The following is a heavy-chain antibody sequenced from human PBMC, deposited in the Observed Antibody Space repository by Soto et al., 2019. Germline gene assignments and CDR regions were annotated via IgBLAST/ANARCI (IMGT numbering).Heavy chain of an antibody. CDR2: IIPIFGTA. Sequence: ASVKVSCKASGGTFSSYAISWVRQAPGQGLEWMGGIIPIFGTANYAQKFQGRVTITANKSTSTAYMELSSLRSEDTAVYYCAARGKQWLATGTDYWGQGTLVTVSS. CDR1: GGTFSSYA. V-gene: IGHV1-69*06. D-gene: IGHD6-19*01. J-gene: IGHJ4*02. CDR3: AARGKQWLATGTDY.